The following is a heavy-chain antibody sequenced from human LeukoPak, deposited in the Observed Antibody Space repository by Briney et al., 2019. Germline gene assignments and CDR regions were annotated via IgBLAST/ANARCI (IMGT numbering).Heavy chain of an antibody. D-gene: IGHD6-19*01. CDR1: GGSISSGGYY. V-gene: IGHV4-31*03. J-gene: IGHJ4*02. CDR2: IYYSGST. CDR3: ASTRSSGWYLYYFDY. Sequence: SETLSLTCTVSGGSISSGGYYWSWIRQHPGKGLEWIGYIYYSGSTYYNPSLKSRVTISVDTSKNQFSLKLSSVTAADTAVYYCASTRSSGWYLYYFDYWGQGTLVTVSS.